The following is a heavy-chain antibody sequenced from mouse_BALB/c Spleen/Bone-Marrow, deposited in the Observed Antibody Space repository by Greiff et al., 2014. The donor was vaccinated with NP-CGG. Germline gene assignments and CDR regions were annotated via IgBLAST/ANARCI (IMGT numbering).Heavy chain of an antibody. Sequence: EVQLVESGPELVKPGASVRISCKASGYSFTDYFMNWVMQNHGKSLEWIGRINPYNVDPFYNQKFKDKATLTVDRSSNTAHMELRSLASEDSGVFYCARSGIGSTMDFWGQGTSVTVSS. V-gene: IGHV1-20*02. J-gene: IGHJ4*01. CDR2: INPYNVDP. D-gene: IGHD3-2*02. CDR1: GYSFTDYF. CDR3: ARSGIGSTMDF.